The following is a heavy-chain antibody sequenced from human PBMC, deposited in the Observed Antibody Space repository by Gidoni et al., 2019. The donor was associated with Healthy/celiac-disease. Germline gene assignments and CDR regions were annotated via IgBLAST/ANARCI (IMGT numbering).Heavy chain of an antibody. CDR2: IVVGSGNT. CDR1: GFTFTSSA. Sequence: QMQLVQSGPEVKKPGTSVKVSCKASGFTFTSSAVQWVRQARGQRLEWIGWIVVGSGNTNYAQKFQERVTITRDMSTSTAYMELSSLRSEDTAVYYCAADSDPPEGEPLYGMDVWGQGTTVTVSS. CDR3: AADSDPPEGEPLYGMDV. V-gene: IGHV1-58*01. D-gene: IGHD3-16*01. J-gene: IGHJ6*02.